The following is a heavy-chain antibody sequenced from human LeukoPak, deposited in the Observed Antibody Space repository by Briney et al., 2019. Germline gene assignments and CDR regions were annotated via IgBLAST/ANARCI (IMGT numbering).Heavy chain of an antibody. V-gene: IGHV1-18*01. Sequence: ASVKVSCKASGYTFTSYGISWVRQAPGQGLEWMGWISAYNGNTNYAQKLQGRVTMTTDTSTSTAYMELRSLRSDDTAVYYCARLPPGGLWSSSWYYFDYWGQGTLVTVSS. CDR2: ISAYNGNT. J-gene: IGHJ4*02. CDR3: ARLPPGGLWSSSWYYFDY. CDR1: GYTFTSYG. D-gene: IGHD6-13*01.